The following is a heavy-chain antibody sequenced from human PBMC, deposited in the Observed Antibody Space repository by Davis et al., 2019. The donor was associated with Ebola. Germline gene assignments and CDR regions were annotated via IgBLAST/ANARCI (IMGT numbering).Heavy chain of an antibody. CDR2: IYYSGST. D-gene: IGHD3-22*01. CDR3: ARLKVAYDGYFDY. CDR1: GGSISSSSYY. V-gene: IGHV4-39*01. J-gene: IGHJ4*02. Sequence: SETLSLTCTVSGGSISSSSYYWGWIRQPPGKGLEWIGSIYYSGSTYYNPSLKSRVTISVDTSKNQFSLKLSSVTAADTAVYYCARLKVAYDGYFDYWGQGTLVTVSS.